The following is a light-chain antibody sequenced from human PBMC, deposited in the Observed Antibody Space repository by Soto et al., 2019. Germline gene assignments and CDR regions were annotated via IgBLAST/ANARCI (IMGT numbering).Light chain of an antibody. CDR2: WAS. CDR3: QQYYSTPT. V-gene: IGKV4-1*01. CDR1: QSVLYSSNNKNY. J-gene: IGKJ4*01. Sequence: DSVMTQSPDSLAVSLGERATINCKSSQSVLYSSNNKNYLAWYQQKPGQPPKLLIYWASTRESGVPDRFSGSGSGTDFTLTISSLQAEDVAVYYCQQYYSTPTFGGGTKLEIK.